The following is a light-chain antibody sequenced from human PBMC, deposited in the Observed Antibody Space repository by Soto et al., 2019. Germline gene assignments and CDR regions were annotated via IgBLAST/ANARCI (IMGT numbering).Light chain of an antibody. J-gene: IGKJ2*01. CDR3: QQYGPSPLYT. Sequence: VLTQSPGTLSLSPGERATLSCRAGQRVSSGYLAWYQQKPGQAPRLLIYATYTRATGNPDRFSGSGSGTDFTLTISRLQSEDFSVYYCQQYGPSPLYTFGQGTKLEIK. CDR2: ATY. CDR1: QRVSSGY. V-gene: IGKV3-20*01.